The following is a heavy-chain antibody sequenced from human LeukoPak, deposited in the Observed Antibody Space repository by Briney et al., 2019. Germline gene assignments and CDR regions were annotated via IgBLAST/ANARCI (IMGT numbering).Heavy chain of an antibody. CDR3: ARGEYYYDGGY. CDR2: IKQDGSEK. V-gene: IGHV3-7*04. D-gene: IGHD3-22*01. Sequence: GGSLRLSCAASGFTFSSYWMSWVRQAPGKGLEWVANIKQDGSEKYYVDSVKGRFTISRDNAKNSLFLQMNSLRVEGTAVYYCARGEYYYDGGYWGQGTLVTVSS. CDR1: GFTFSSYW. J-gene: IGHJ4*02.